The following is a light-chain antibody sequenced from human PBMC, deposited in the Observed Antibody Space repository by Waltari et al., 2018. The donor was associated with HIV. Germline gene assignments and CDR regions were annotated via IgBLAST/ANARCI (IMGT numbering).Light chain of an antibody. CDR2: DTS. V-gene: IGLV7-46*01. J-gene: IGLJ2*01. CDR3: LLYYSGARV. CDR1: IGAVTTSHY. Sequence: QAVVTQEPSLTVSPGGTVTLTCGSSIGAVTTSHYPYWFHQKPGQAPRTLIYDTSYKHSWTPARFSDSLLGGKAALTLSGAQPEDEADYYCLLYYSGARVFGGGTRLTVL.